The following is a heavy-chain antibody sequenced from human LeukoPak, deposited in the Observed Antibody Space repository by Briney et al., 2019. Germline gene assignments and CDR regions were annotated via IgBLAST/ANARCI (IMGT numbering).Heavy chain of an antibody. J-gene: IGHJ4*02. V-gene: IGHV3-53*01. D-gene: IGHD6-19*01. CDR1: GFTVSSNY. CDR3: ARGRQYSTGWYYCDY. CDR2: IYSGGST. Sequence: GGSLRLSCAASGFTVSSNYMSWVRQAPGKGLEWVSVIYSGGSTYYADSVKGRFSISRDNSKNTLYLQMNCLRAEDTAVYYCARGRQYSTGWYYCDYCGQGTLVTVSS.